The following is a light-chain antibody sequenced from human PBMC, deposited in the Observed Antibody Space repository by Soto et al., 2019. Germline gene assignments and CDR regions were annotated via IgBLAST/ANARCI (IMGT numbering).Light chain of an antibody. J-gene: IGLJ2*01. Sequence: QSALTQPASVSGSPGQSITISCTGTSSDVGCYNYVSWYQQHPGKAPKLMIYDVSNRPSGVSNRFSGSKSGNTASLTISGLQAEDEADYYCSSYASSSPVFGGGTKVTVL. CDR1: SSDVGCYNY. CDR2: DVS. V-gene: IGLV2-14*01. CDR3: SSYASSSPV.